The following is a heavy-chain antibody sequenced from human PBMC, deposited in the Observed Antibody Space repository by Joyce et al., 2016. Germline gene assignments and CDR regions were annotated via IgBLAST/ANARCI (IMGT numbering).Heavy chain of an antibody. CDR2: ISGSGDST. Sequence: EVQLLESGGGLVQPGGSLRLSCAASGFTFTSYAMTWCREAPGKGLEWVSGISGSGDSTHYADSVKGRFTISRDNSKNTLYLQMKSLRAEDTAVYYCAKEEDIVVVPAASSYWGQGTLVTVSS. CDR1: GFTFTSYA. V-gene: IGHV3-23*01. D-gene: IGHD2-2*01. J-gene: IGHJ4*02. CDR3: AKEEDIVVVPAASSY.